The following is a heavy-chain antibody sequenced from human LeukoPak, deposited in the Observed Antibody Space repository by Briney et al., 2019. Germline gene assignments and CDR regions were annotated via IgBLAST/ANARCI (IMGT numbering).Heavy chain of an antibody. CDR3: ARGRLVNYYFDY. CDR1: GFTFSSYA. J-gene: IGHJ4*02. D-gene: IGHD3-9*01. CDR2: ISSNGGSA. Sequence: GGSLRLSCAASGFTFSSYAMHWVRQAPGKGLEYVSAISSNGGSAYYANSVKGRFTISRDNSKNTLYLQMGSLRAEDMAVYYCARGRLVNYYFDYWGQGTLVTVSS. V-gene: IGHV3-64*01.